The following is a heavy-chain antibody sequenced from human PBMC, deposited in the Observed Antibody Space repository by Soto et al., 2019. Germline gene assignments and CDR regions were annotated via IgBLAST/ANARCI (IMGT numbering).Heavy chain of an antibody. D-gene: IGHD3-3*01. J-gene: IGHJ5*02. CDR1: GFTFSSYS. V-gene: IGHV3-48*02. Sequence: EVQLVESGGGLVQPGGSLRLSCAASGFTFSSYSMNWVRQAPGKGLEWVSYISSSSSTIYYADSVKGRFTISRDNAKNSLYLQMNSLRDEDTAVYYCARETIFGVVMSNWFDPWGQGTLVTVSS. CDR2: ISSSSSTI. CDR3: ARETIFGVVMSNWFDP.